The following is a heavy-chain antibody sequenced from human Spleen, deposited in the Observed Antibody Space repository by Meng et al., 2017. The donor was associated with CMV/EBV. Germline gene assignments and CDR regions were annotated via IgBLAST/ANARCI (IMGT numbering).Heavy chain of an antibody. CDR3: ASSGYSYGYEIDY. D-gene: IGHD5-18*01. CDR2: INHSGST. J-gene: IGHJ4*02. V-gene: IGHV4-34*01. Sequence: QVQLQQWGAGLLKPSEXLSLTCAVYGGSFSGYYWSWIRQPPGKGLEWIGEINHSGSTNYNPSLKSRVTISVDTSKNQFSLKLSSVTAADTAVYYCASSGYSYGYEIDYWGQGTLVTVSS. CDR1: GGSFSGYY.